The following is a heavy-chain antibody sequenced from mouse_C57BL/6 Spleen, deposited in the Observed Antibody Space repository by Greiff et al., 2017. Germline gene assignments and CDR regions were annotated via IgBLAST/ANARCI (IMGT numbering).Heavy chain of an antibody. D-gene: IGHD1-1*02. CDR1: GFTFSDYY. V-gene: IGHV5-16*01. J-gene: IGHJ2*01. CDR2: INYDGSST. Sequence: EVQRVESEGGLVQPGSSMTLSCTASGFTFSDYYMAWVRQVPEKGLEWVANINYDGSSTYYLDSLKSRFIISRDNAKNILYLQMSSLKSDDTATYYCARSGNYFDYWGQGTTLTVSS. CDR3: ARSGNYFDY.